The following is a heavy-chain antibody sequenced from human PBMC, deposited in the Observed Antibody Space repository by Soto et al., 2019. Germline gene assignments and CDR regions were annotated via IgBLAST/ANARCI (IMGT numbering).Heavy chain of an antibody. V-gene: IGHV1-69*01. CDR2: IIPIFCTA. D-gene: IGHD1-26*01. CDR1: GGTFSSYS. Sequence: QVQLVQSGDEVKKPGSSVKVSCKASGGTFSSYSINWVRQAPGHGLEWMGEIIPIFCTANYAQKFQGRVTITADESTSTAYMELRSLRSEDTAVYYCARYGGSHSGGIDYWGQGTMVTVSS. J-gene: IGHJ4*02. CDR3: ARYGGSHSGGIDY.